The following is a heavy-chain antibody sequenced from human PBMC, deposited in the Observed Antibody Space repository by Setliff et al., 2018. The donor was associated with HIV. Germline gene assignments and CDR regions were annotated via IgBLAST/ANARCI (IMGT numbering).Heavy chain of an antibody. CDR3: ARGGASSKYLDP. V-gene: IGHV4-59*10. Sequence: SETLSLTCAVYGGSFSGHYWSWIRQPAGKGLEWIGHIYTSGSTNYNPSLKSRVTLSVDTSKNQFSLSLTSVTGADTAVYYCARGGASSKYLDPWGQGTLVTVSS. CDR2: IYTSGST. J-gene: IGHJ5*02. CDR1: GGSFSGHY. D-gene: IGHD2-15*01.